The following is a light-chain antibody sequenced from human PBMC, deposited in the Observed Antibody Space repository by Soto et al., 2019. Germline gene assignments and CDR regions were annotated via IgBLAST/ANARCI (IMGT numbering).Light chain of an antibody. J-gene: IGKJ1*01. CDR1: QSVSSN. Sequence: EIVMTQSPATLSVSPGERATLSCRASQSVSSNLAWYQQKPGQAPRLLIYGASTRATGIPARFSGSGSGTECTTTITSLQSEDSAVYYCQQYNNWPPGTFGQGTKVEIK. CDR3: QQYNNWPPGT. CDR2: GAS. V-gene: IGKV3-15*01.